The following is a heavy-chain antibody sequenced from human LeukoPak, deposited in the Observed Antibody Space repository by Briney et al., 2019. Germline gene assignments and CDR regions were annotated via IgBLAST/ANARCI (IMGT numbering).Heavy chain of an antibody. CDR3: AMSGMVLRYLDWSLDD. Sequence: GASVKVSCKASGYTFNTYTITWVRQAPGQGLEWMVWINAYNGYRNYAQKLQGRVTMTTDTSTSTAYMELRSLSSDDTAVYYCAMSGMVLRYLDWSLDDWGQGTLVTVSS. J-gene: IGHJ4*02. D-gene: IGHD3-9*01. CDR1: GYTFNTYT. CDR2: INAYNGYR. V-gene: IGHV1-18*01.